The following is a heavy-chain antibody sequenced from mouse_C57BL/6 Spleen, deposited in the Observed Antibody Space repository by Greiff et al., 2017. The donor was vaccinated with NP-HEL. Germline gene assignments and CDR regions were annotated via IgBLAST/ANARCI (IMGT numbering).Heavy chain of an antibody. Sequence: DVKLVESGGGLVKPGGSLKLSCAASGFTFSDYGMHWVRQAPEKGLEWVAYISSGSSTIYYADTVKGRFTISRDNAKNTLFLQMTSLRSEDTAMYYCARRYGLSTWYFDVWGTGTTVTVSS. D-gene: IGHD2-10*02. J-gene: IGHJ1*03. CDR3: ARRYGLSTWYFDV. CDR1: GFTFSDYG. V-gene: IGHV5-17*01. CDR2: ISSGSSTI.